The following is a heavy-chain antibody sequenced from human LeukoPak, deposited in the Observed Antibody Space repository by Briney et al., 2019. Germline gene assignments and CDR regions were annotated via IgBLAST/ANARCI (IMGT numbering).Heavy chain of an antibody. Sequence: GESLKIPCRGSGYSFTSYWIGWVRQMPGKGLGWMGIIYPGASGTRYSPSFQGQVTISADKSISTAYLQWSSLKASDTAMYYCARGRRDAFDIWGQGTMVTVSS. CDR3: ARGRRDAFDI. D-gene: IGHD1-14*01. J-gene: IGHJ3*02. CDR2: IYPGASGT. CDR1: GYSFTSYW. V-gene: IGHV5-51*01.